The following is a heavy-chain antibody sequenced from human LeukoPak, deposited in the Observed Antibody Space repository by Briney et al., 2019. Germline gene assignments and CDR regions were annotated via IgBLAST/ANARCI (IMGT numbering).Heavy chain of an antibody. D-gene: IGHD3-10*01. CDR3: ARDGGYGSGSYYGYYYMDV. V-gene: IGHV4-39*07. Sequence: SETLSLTCTVSGGSISSSLYHWGWIRQSPGKNLEWLGSIYYTGTTHYNPSLKSRVTMSVDTSKNQFSLKLSSVTAADTAVYYCARDGGYGSGSYYGYYYMDVWGKGTTVTISS. CDR1: GGSISSSLYH. CDR2: IYYTGTT. J-gene: IGHJ6*03.